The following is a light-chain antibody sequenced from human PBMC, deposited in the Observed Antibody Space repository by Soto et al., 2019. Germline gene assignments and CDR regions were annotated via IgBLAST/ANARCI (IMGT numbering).Light chain of an antibody. J-gene: IGKJ4*01. CDR3: QQNNDWPLT. Sequence: EIVMTQSPATLSVSPGERATLSCRASRSVSSNLAWYQQKPGQAPRLLIIGASTRATGFPARFSGSGSGTESTLTISSLQSEDLAVYYCQQNNDWPLTFGGGTKVEIK. CDR1: RSVSSN. CDR2: GAS. V-gene: IGKV3-15*01.